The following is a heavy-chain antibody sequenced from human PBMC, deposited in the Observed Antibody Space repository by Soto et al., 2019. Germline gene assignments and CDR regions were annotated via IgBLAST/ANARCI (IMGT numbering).Heavy chain of an antibody. CDR1: GFTFSSCA. CDR2: IIDSGGST. V-gene: IGHV3-23*01. D-gene: IGHD6-13*01. Sequence: EVQLLESGGGLVQPGGSLRLSCAASGFTFSSCAMGWVRQAPGKGLEWVSDIIDSGGSTYYADSVKGRFTISRDNSRSTLYQQMNSLRDEDTSLYYGAKGSSYYYYGVDVWGQGTTVTVSS. CDR3: AKGSSYYYYGVDV. J-gene: IGHJ6*02.